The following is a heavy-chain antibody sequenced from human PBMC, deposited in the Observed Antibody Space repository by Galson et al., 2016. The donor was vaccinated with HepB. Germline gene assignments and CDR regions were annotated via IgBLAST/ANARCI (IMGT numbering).Heavy chain of an antibody. CDR1: GFSLNTSGVG. Sequence: LVKTTPTLTLTCTFSGFSLNTSGVGVGWIPQPPGKALEWPALLYLGDDERYSPSLKSRLTLTQDTSQNQFVLTMTNMEPVDTATHYSAHSGYYYESSGNYYPHYFASWGQGALVTVSS. J-gene: IGHJ4*02. CDR3: AHSGYYYESSGNYYPHYFAS. V-gene: IGHV2-5*02. D-gene: IGHD3-22*01. CDR2: LYLGDDE.